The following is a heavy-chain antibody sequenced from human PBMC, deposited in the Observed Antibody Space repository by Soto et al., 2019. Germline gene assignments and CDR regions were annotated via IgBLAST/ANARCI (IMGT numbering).Heavy chain of an antibody. Sequence: GGSLRLSCAASGFTFSSYAMHWVRQAPGKGLEWVAVISYDGSNKYYADSVKGRFTISRDNSKNTLYLQMNSLRAEDTAVYYCASPVAATPVSSAFDIWGQGTMVTVSS. D-gene: IGHD2-15*01. J-gene: IGHJ3*02. CDR2: ISYDGSNK. CDR3: ASPVAATPVSSAFDI. V-gene: IGHV3-30-3*01. CDR1: GFTFSSYA.